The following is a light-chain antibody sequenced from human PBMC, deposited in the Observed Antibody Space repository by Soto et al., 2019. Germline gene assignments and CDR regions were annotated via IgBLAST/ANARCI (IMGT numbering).Light chain of an antibody. V-gene: IGKV1-39*01. J-gene: IGKJ2*01. CDR3: RESDSFPYS. CDR1: QTISIY. Sequence: DIRMTQSPSSLSASVGDRVTITCRASQTISIYLNWYQVKPGKAPNLLIYGATRLQTGVPSRFTGRGSGTEFNLAITSLHPEDLATYFCRESDSFPYSVDQGTRLEIK. CDR2: GAT.